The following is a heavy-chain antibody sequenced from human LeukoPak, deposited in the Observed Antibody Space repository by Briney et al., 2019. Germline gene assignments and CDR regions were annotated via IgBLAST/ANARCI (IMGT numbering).Heavy chain of an antibody. D-gene: IGHD6-6*01. CDR3: AKDLGYSSSSGIDY. CDR2: ISYDGSNK. V-gene: IGHV3-30-3*01. Sequence: PGGSLRLSCAASGFTFSSYALHWVRQAPGKGLEWVAVISYDGSNKYYADSVKGRFTISRDNSKNTLYLQMNSLRAEDTAVYYCAKDLGYSSSSGIDYWGQGTLVTVSS. CDR1: GFTFSSYA. J-gene: IGHJ4*02.